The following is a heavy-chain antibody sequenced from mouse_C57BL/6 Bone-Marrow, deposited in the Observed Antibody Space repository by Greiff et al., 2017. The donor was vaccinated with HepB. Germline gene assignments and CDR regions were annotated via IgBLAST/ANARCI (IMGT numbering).Heavy chain of an antibody. CDR1: GYAFSSYW. D-gene: IGHD3-3*01. Sequence: QVQLQQSGAELVKPGASVKISCKASGYAFSSYWMNWVKQRPGKGLEWIGQIYPGDGDTNYNGKFKGKATLAADKSSSTAYMQLSSLTSEDSAVYFCARGEGPRYFDYWGQGTTLTVAS. CDR3: ARGEGPRYFDY. V-gene: IGHV1-80*01. CDR2: IYPGDGDT. J-gene: IGHJ2*01.